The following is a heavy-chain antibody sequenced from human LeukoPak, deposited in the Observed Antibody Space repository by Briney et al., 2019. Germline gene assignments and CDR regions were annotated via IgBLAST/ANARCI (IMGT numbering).Heavy chain of an antibody. J-gene: IGHJ6*02. CDR1: GFTFSSYA. CDR2: ISYDGSNK. CDR3: ASSGWSLPLYYYYGMDV. Sequence: PGRSLRLSCAASGFTFSSYAMHWVRQAPGKGLEWVAVISYDGSNKYYADSVKGRFTISRDNSKNTLYLQMNSLRAEDTAVYYCASSGWSLPLYYYYGMDVWGQGTLVTVSS. D-gene: IGHD6-19*01. V-gene: IGHV3-30-3*01.